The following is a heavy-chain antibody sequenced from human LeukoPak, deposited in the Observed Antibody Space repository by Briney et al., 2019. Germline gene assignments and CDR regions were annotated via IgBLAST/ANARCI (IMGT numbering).Heavy chain of an antibody. CDR2: ISGSGGST. V-gene: IGHV3-23*01. J-gene: IGHJ4*02. CDR3: TAERGSYYVY. Sequence: PGGSLRLSCAASGFTFSSDAMSWVRQAPGKGLEWVSAISGSGGSTYYADSVKGRFTISRDNSKNTLYLQMNSLKTEDTAVYYCTAERGSYYVYWGQGTLVTVSS. CDR1: GFTFSSDA. D-gene: IGHD1-26*01.